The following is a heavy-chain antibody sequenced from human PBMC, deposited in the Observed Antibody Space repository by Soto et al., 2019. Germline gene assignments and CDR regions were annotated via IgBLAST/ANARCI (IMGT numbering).Heavy chain of an antibody. CDR1: GFTFSSYG. CDR3: ARDRYSSGWYDLDY. Sequence: QVQLVESGGGVVQPGRSLRLSCAASGFTFSSYGMHWVRQAPGKGLEWVAVIWYDGSNNYYADSVKGRFTISRDNSENTLYLQMNSLRAEDTAVYYCARDRYSSGWYDLDYWGQGTLVTVSS. CDR2: IWYDGSNN. V-gene: IGHV3-33*01. J-gene: IGHJ4*02. D-gene: IGHD6-19*01.